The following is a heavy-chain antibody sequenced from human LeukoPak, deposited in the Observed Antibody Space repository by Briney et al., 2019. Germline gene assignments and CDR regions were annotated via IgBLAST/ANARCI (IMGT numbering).Heavy chain of an antibody. V-gene: IGHV3-23*01. CDR1: GVIFNNYA. D-gene: IGHD6-13*01. Sequence: GGSLRLSCAVSGVIFNNYAMSWVRQAPGRGLEWVSVISASGGSTYYADSVKGRFTISRDNSKNTLYLQMNSLRAEDTAVYYCARYETGYSNSWYYFDYWGQGTLVTVSS. CDR3: ARYETGYSNSWYYFDY. J-gene: IGHJ4*02. CDR2: ISASGGST.